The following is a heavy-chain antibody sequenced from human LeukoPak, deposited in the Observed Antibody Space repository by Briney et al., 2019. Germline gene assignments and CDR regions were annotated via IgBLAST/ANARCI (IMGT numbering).Heavy chain of an antibody. J-gene: IGHJ4*02. Sequence: SETLSLTCTVSSYSISSGYYWGWIRQPPGKGLEWIGSIHHSGSTYYSPSLKSRLTISVDTSKNQFSLMLTSVTAADTAVYYCARDPRFSPFDYWGQGTLVTVSS. CDR3: ARDPRFSPFDY. V-gene: IGHV4-38-2*02. CDR2: IHHSGST. CDR1: SYSISSGYY.